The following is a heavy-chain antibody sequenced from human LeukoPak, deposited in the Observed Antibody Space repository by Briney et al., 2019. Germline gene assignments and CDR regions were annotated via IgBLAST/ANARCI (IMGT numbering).Heavy chain of an antibody. CDR1: GFTFNTYI. D-gene: IGHD3-22*01. J-gene: IGHJ4*02. CDR2: ISSSSSYI. V-gene: IGHV3-21*01. Sequence: GGSLRLSCAASGFTFNTYIMHWVRQAPGKGLEWVSSISSSSSYIYYADSVKGRFTISRDNAKNSLYLQMNSLRAEDTAVYYCARVGGGYYYDSSGYSECWGQGTLVTVSS. CDR3: ARVGGGYYYDSSGYSEC.